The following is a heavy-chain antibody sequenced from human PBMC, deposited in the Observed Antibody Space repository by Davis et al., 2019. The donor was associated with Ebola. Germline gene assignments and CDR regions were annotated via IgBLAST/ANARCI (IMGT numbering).Heavy chain of an antibody. Sequence: GESLKISCAASGFTFSGSAMHWVRQASGKGLEWVGRIRSKANSYATAYAASVKGRFTISRDDSKNTAYLQMNSLKTEDTAVYYCTATVTTDYWGQGTLVTVSS. V-gene: IGHV3-73*01. D-gene: IGHD4-17*01. J-gene: IGHJ4*02. CDR1: GFTFSGSA. CDR2: IRSKANSYAT. CDR3: TATVTTDY.